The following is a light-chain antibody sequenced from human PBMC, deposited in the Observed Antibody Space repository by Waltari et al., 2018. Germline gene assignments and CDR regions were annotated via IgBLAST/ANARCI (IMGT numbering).Light chain of an antibody. Sequence: DIQMTQSPSSLSASVGDKVTITCHVSQAISSWVAWYQQKPGKAPKPLIYSASSLKTGVPSRFSGGGSGTDYTLIISSLQPEDFATYYCQQYDDFPLTFGPGTKLDIK. J-gene: IGKJ3*01. V-gene: IGKV1D-16*01. CDR2: SAS. CDR3: QQYDDFPLT. CDR1: QAISSW.